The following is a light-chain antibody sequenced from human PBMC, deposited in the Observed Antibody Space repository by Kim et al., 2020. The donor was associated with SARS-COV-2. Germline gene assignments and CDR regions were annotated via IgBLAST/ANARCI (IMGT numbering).Light chain of an antibody. Sequence: QSITISCTGTSSDIGGYNYVSWYQQHPGEAPKVMIFDVSDRPSGVPNRFSGSKSGNTASLTISGLQAEDEADYYCSSYSSTSTLYVFGTGTKVTVL. CDR2: DVS. J-gene: IGLJ1*01. CDR3: SSYSSTSTLYV. CDR1: SSDIGGYNY. V-gene: IGLV2-14*03.